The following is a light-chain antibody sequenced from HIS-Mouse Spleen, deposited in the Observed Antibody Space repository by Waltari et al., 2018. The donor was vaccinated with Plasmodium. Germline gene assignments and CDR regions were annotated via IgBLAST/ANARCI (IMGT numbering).Light chain of an antibody. Sequence: DIVMTQSPDSLAVSLGERATIHCKSSQSVLYSSNNKNYLAWYQQKPGQPPKLLIYCASTRESGVPDRFSGSGSGTDFTLTISSLQAEDVAVYYCQQYYSTPHTFGQGTKLEIK. CDR1: QSVLYSSNNKNY. CDR3: QQYYSTPHT. J-gene: IGKJ2*01. V-gene: IGKV4-1*01. CDR2: CAS.